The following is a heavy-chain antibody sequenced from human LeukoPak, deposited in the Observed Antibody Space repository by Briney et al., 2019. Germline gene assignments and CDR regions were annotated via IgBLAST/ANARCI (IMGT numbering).Heavy chain of an antibody. CDR2: INHSGST. J-gene: IGHJ5*02. Sequence: MSSETLSLTCAVYGGSFSGYYWSWIRQPPGKGLEWIGEINHSGSTNYNPSLKSRVTISVDTSKNQFSLKLSSVTAADTAVYYCARVFGDGGGYNWFDPWGQGTLVTVSS. V-gene: IGHV4-34*01. CDR1: GGSFSGYY. CDR3: ARVFGDGGGYNWFDP. D-gene: IGHD4-23*01.